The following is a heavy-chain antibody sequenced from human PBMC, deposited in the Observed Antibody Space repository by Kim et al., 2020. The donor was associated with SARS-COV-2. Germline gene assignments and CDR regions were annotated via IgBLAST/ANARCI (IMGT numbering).Heavy chain of an antibody. CDR1: GFTFSSYW. D-gene: IGHD1-26*01. CDR2: IKQDATEK. CDR3: ARDLSRQWDGCIDY. Sequence: GGSLRLSCAASGFTFSSYWMSWVRQAPGKGLEWVANIKQDATEKHYVHSVKGRFTVSRDNDKNSVFLEMSSLRVEDTAVYYCARDLSRQWDGCIDYWGQGTLVTVSS. V-gene: IGHV3-7*03. J-gene: IGHJ4*02.